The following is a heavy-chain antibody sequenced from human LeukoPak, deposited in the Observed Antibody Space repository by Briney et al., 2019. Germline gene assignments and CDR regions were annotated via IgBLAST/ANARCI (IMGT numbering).Heavy chain of an antibody. V-gene: IGHV4-59*01. CDR2: IYYSGST. J-gene: IGHJ4*02. CDR1: GGSISTYY. CDR3: ARAFGYSSNWYLDY. Sequence: PSETLSLTCTVSGGSISTYYWSWIRQPPGKTLEWIGYIYYSGSTNYNPSLKSRVTISVDTSKNQFSLKLSSVTAADTAVYYCARAFGYSSNWYLDYWGQGTLVTVPS. D-gene: IGHD6-13*01.